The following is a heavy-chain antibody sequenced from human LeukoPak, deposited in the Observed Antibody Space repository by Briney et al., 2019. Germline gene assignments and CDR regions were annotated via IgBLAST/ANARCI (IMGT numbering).Heavy chain of an antibody. V-gene: IGHV3-11*04. D-gene: IGHD3-10*01. J-gene: IGHJ4*02. Sequence: PGGSLRLSCAASEFTFSDCYMSWIRQAPGKGLEWVSYISGTGNTIYYTDSVKGRFTISRDNAKNSLFLQMNSLRAEDTAVYYCAKDLHYGSADYWGQGTLVTVSS. CDR3: AKDLHYGSADY. CDR2: ISGTGNTI. CDR1: EFTFSDCY.